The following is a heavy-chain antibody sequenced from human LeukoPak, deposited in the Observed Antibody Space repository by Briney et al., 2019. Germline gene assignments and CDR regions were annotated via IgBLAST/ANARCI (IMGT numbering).Heavy chain of an antibody. CDR3: ARAGQWPAPQQIDY. D-gene: IGHD6-19*01. CDR2: IKQDGSEK. CDR1: GFSFSSYW. Sequence: GGSLRLSCVASGFSFSSYWMSWVRQAPGKGLEWVANIKQDGSEKYYMDSVKGRFTIYRDNAKNSVYLQMNSLRAEDTAVYYCARAGQWPAPQQIDYWGQGTLVTVSS. V-gene: IGHV3-7*01. J-gene: IGHJ4*02.